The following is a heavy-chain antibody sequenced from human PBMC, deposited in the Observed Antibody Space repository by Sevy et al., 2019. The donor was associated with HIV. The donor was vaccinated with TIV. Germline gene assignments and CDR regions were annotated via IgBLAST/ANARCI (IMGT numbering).Heavy chain of an antibody. CDR2: ISGSGGST. CDR3: AKGDFVFDY. V-gene: IGHV3-23*01. J-gene: IGHJ4*02. Sequence: GGSLRLSCAASGFTFSSYAMSWVRQAPGKGLEWVSGISGSGGSTYYADSVKGRFTISRDKSKNTLYLQMNGLRAEDTAVYYCAKGDFVFDYWGQGTLVTVSS. CDR1: GFTFSSYA.